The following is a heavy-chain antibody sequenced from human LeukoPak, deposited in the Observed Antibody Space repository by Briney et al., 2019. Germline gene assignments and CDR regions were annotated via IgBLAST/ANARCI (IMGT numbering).Heavy chain of an antibody. J-gene: IGHJ6*04. CDR1: GGTFTSYA. D-gene: IGHD4-11*01. Sequence: SVKVSCKASGGTFTSYAISWVRQAPGQGLEWMGGIIPIFGTANYAQKFQGRVTITADKSTSTAYMELSSLRSEDTAVYYCARGGEDYSNSYYYYYGMDVWGKGTTVTVSS. CDR3: ARGGEDYSNSYYYYYGMDV. CDR2: IIPIFGTA. V-gene: IGHV1-69*06.